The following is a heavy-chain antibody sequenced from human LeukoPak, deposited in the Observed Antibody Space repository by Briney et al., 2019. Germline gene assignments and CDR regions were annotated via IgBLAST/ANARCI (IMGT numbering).Heavy chain of an antibody. Sequence: GGSLRLSCAASGFTFSSYDMHWVRQAPGKGLEWVSGISWNSGSIGYADSVKGRFTISRDNAKNSLYLQMNSLRAEDTALYYCAKEMINYDSSGYYPNAFDIWGQGTMVTVSS. D-gene: IGHD3-22*01. CDR3: AKEMINYDSSGYYPNAFDI. CDR2: ISWNSGSI. CDR1: GFTFSSYD. J-gene: IGHJ3*02. V-gene: IGHV3-9*01.